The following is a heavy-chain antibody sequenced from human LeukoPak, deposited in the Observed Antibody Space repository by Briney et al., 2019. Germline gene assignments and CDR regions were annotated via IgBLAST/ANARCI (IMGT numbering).Heavy chain of an antibody. CDR3: AKDEMVRGVIHCFDY. Sequence: HPGRSLRLSCAASGFTFSSYAMHWVRQAPGKGLEWVAVISYDGSNKYYADSVKGRFTISRDNSKNTLYLQMNSLRAEDTAVYYCAKDEMVRGVIHCFDYWGQGTLVTVSS. J-gene: IGHJ4*02. CDR1: GFTFSSYA. D-gene: IGHD3-10*01. CDR2: ISYDGSNK. V-gene: IGHV3-30-3*01.